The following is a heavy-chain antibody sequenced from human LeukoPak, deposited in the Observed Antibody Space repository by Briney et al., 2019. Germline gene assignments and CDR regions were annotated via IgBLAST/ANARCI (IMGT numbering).Heavy chain of an antibody. CDR1: GYTFTSYD. Sequence: ASVKVSCKASGYTFTSYDINWVRQATGQGLEWMGWMNPNSGNTGYAQKFQGRVTMTRNTSISTAYMELSSLRAEDTAVYYCAKDGHWFGELFYYIDDWGQGTLVTVSS. CDR2: MNPNSGNT. D-gene: IGHD3-10*01. J-gene: IGHJ4*02. CDR3: AKDGHWFGELFYYIDD. V-gene: IGHV1-8*01.